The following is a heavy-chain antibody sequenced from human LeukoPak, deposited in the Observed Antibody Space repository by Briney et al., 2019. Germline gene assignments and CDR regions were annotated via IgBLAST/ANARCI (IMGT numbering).Heavy chain of an antibody. CDR3: ATYGGGQGGRGY. Sequence: PSETLSPTCTVSGRSFSGYHWSWIRQPPGKGLEWIGFINHDGSANYNPSLNGRVTISLDTSKNQFSLILSSVTAADTAVYFCATYGGGQGGRGYWGQGTLVTVSS. J-gene: IGHJ4*02. V-gene: IGHV4-59*08. CDR2: INHDGSA. D-gene: IGHD6-19*01. CDR1: GRSFSGYH.